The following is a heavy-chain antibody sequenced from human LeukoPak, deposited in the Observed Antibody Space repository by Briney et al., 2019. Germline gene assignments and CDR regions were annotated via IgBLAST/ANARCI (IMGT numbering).Heavy chain of an antibody. CDR2: ISYDGSNK. CDR1: GFTFSSYA. CDR3: ARKQVGATFYYYYYMDV. Sequence: PGGSLRLSCAASGFTFSSYAVHWVRQAPGKGLEWVAVISYDGSNKYYADSVKGRFTISRDNAKNSLYLQMNSLRAEDTAVYYCARKQVGATFYYYYYMDVWGKGTTVTVSS. J-gene: IGHJ6*03. D-gene: IGHD1-26*01. V-gene: IGHV3-30*04.